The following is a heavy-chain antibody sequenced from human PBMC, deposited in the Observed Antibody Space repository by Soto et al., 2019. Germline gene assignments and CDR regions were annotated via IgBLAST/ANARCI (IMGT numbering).Heavy chain of an antibody. Sequence: GASVKVSCKASGYTFTSYDINWVRQATGQGLEWMGWMNPNSGNTGYAQKCQGRVTMTRNTSISTAYMELSSLRSEDTAVYYCARAYCSSTSCYLGYGMDVWGQGTTVTVSS. CDR2: MNPNSGNT. V-gene: IGHV1-8*01. D-gene: IGHD2-2*01. CDR1: GYTFTSYD. J-gene: IGHJ6*02. CDR3: ARAYCSSTSCYLGYGMDV.